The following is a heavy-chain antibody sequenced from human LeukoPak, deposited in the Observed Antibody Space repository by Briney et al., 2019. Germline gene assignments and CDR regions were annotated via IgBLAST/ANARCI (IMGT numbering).Heavy chain of an antibody. J-gene: IGHJ5*02. Sequence: GESLKISCKGSGYSFTSYWISWVRQMPGKGLEWMGRTDPSDSYTNYSPSFQGHVTISADKSISTAYLQWSSLKASDTAMYYCARQDRAVAGTLRNWFDPWGQGTLVTVSS. CDR3: ARQDRAVAGTLRNWFDP. D-gene: IGHD6-19*01. V-gene: IGHV5-10-1*01. CDR1: GYSFTSYW. CDR2: TDPSDSYT.